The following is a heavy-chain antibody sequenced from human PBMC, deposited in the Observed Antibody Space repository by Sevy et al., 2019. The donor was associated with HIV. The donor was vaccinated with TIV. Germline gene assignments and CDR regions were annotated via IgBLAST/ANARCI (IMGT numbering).Heavy chain of an antibody. CDR3: ARDLSDDSSGYSNAFDI. V-gene: IGHV4-31*03. Sequence: SDTLSLTCTVSGGSISSGGYYWSWIRQHPGKGLEWIGYIYYSGSTYYNPSLKSRVTISVDTSKNQFSLKLSSVTAADTAVYYCARDLSDDSSGYSNAFDIWGQGTMVTVSS. J-gene: IGHJ3*02. D-gene: IGHD3-22*01. CDR1: GGSISSGGYY. CDR2: IYYSGST.